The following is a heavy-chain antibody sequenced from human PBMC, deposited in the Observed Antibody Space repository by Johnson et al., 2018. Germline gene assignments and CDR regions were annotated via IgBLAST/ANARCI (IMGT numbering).Heavy chain of an antibody. CDR3: AKDTRNYDYDSSGYYEKRGAFDI. V-gene: IGHV3-9*01. J-gene: IGHJ3*02. CDR1: GFTFDDYA. Sequence: EVQLVESGGGLVQPGRSLRLSCAASGFTFDDYAMHWVRQAPGKGLEWVSGISWNSGSIGYADSVKGRFTISRDNAKNSLYLQMNSLRAEDTALYYFAKDTRNYDYDSSGYYEKRGAFDIWGQGTMVTVSS. D-gene: IGHD3-22*01. CDR2: ISWNSGSI.